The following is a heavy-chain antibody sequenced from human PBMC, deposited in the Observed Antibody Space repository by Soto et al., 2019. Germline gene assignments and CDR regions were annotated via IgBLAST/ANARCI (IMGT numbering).Heavy chain of an antibody. V-gene: IGHV4-30-2*01. Sequence: SETLSLTCAVSGGSISSGGYSWSWTRQPPGKGLEWIGYIYNSGSTYYNPSLKSRVTISVDRSKNQFSLKLSSVTAADTAVYYCARVPDVWGQGTTVTVSS. CDR3: ARVPDV. CDR1: GGSISSGGYS. CDR2: IYNSGST. J-gene: IGHJ6*02.